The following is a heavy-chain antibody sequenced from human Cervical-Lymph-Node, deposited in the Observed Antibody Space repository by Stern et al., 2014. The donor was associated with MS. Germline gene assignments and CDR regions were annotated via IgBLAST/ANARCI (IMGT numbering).Heavy chain of an antibody. CDR1: GGTFSSYT. D-gene: IGHD3-10*01. J-gene: IGHJ3*02. CDR2: IIAIVGIA. CDR3: ARESTGDAFDI. V-gene: IGHV1-69*09. Sequence: VQMGESGAEVKKPGSSGKVPCKASGGTFSSYTITWVRQAPGQGLEWMGRIIAIVGIADYAQKFQGRVTITADKSTSTAYMELSSLRSEDPAVYYCARESTGDAFDIWGQGTMVTVSS.